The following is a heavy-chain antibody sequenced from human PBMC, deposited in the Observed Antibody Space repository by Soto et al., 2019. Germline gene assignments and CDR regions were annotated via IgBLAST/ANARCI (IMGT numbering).Heavy chain of an antibody. CDR2: IYYSGTT. D-gene: IGHD3-10*01. V-gene: IGHV4-30-4*01. J-gene: IGHJ4*02. Sequence: KPSETLSLTCSVCGGSISSGDYYWSWIRQPPGKGLEWIGYIYYSGTTHYSPSLKSRVTISPDRSKNQFSLKVSSLTAADTAVYYCARDYGSGSGPEYWGPGTLVTVSS. CDR3: ARDYGSGSGPEY. CDR1: GGSISSGDYY.